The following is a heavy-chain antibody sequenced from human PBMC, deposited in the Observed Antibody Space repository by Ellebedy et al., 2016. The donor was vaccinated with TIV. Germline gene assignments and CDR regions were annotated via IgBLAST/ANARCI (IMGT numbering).Heavy chain of an antibody. CDR1: GLTFSDFY. D-gene: IGHD1-20*01. J-gene: IGHJ4*02. Sequence: GESLKISCTASGLTFSDFYMTWIRQAPGKGLEWLSYISGDSYYTNYAASVRGRFTISRDNAKNSLYLKMNSLRAEDTAVYYCAREGPLTGTTDYFDYWGQGTLVTASS. CDR3: AREGPLTGTTDYFDY. CDR2: ISGDSYYT. V-gene: IGHV3-11*06.